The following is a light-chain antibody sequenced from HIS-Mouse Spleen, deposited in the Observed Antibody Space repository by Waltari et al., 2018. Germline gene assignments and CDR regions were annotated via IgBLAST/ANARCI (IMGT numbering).Light chain of an antibody. V-gene: IGLV2-14*01. CDR2: EVS. CDR3: SSYTSSSTLWV. Sequence: QSALTQPASVSGSPGQSLTISCTGTSRYVGGCNYGSGYQQHPAKAPKLMIYEVSNRPSGVSNRFSGSKSGNTASLTISGLQAEDEADYYCSSYTSSSTLWVFGGGTKLTVL. CDR1: SRYVGGCNY. J-gene: IGLJ3*02.